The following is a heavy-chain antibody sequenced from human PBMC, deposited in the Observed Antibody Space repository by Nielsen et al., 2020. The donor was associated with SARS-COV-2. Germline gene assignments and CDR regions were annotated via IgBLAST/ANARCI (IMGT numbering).Heavy chain of an antibody. CDR2: ISYEGSIK. V-gene: IGHV3-30*18. J-gene: IGHJ4*02. CDR1: GFAFRYYV. D-gene: IGHD3-10*01. CDR3: AKSNLLFWFGESRQLDY. Sequence: GGSLRLSCEVSGFAFRYYVMHWVRQAPGKGLEWVAVISYEGSIKFYSDSVKGRFTISRDNSKNTLYLQMNSLRSEDAAMYFCAKSNLLFWFGESRQLDYWGRGTLVAVSS.